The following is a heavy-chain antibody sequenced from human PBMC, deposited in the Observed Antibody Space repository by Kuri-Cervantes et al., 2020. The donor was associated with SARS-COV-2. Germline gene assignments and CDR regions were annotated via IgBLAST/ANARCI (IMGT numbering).Heavy chain of an antibody. CDR1: GFTFSGSA. J-gene: IGHJ4*02. Sequence: GESLKISCAASGFTFSGSAMHWVRQASGKGLEWVGRIRSKANSYATAYAASVKGRFTISRDDSKNTAYLQMNSLKTEDTAVYYCATEGGLDYWGQGTLVTVSS. CDR3: ATEGGLDY. V-gene: IGHV3-73*01. CDR2: IRSKANSYAT. D-gene: IGHD3-16*01.